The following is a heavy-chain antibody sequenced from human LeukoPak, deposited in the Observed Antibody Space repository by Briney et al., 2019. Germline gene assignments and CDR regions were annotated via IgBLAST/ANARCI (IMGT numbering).Heavy chain of an antibody. CDR3: AREEVIAAAGPTLDY. CDR1: GYTFTDYX. D-gene: IGHD6-13*01. V-gene: IGHV1-2*02. J-gene: IGHJ4*02. CDR2: INPNSGGT. Sequence: ASVKVSCKASGYTFTDYXXXXVRQAPGQGXXXXXXINPNSGGTNYAQKFXGRVTMTRDTSISTAYMELSRLRSDDTAVFYCAREEVIAAAGPTLDYWGQGALVTVSS.